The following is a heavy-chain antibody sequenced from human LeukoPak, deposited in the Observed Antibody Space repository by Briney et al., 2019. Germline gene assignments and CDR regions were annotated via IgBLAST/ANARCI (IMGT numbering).Heavy chain of an antibody. V-gene: IGHV3-33*05. D-gene: IGHD6-19*01. CDR3: ARDLSAAFDF. Sequence: PGGSLRLSCAASGFPFSSYGMHWVRQAPGKGLEWVARLVYDESSDYANSVKGRFSISRDNSKNTLFLDMSDLRVEDTAVYYCARDLSAAFDFWGQGVLVTVSS. J-gene: IGHJ4*02. CDR1: GFPFSSYG. CDR2: LVYDESS.